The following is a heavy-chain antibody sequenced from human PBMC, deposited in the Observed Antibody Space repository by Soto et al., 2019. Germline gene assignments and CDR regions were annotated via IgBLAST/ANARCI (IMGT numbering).Heavy chain of an antibody. D-gene: IGHD3-10*01. V-gene: IGHV4-39*01. CDR2: IFYCGST. J-gene: IGHJ4*02. Sequence: ASETLSLTCTVSGYSISSTNSFWDWIRQPPGKGLEWIGTIFYCGSTYYNPSLKSRVTISVDTSKNQFSLKLTFVTAADTALYYCARRYGWLYFDYWGQGSLVTVS. CDR3: ARRYGWLYFDY. CDR1: GYSISSTNSF.